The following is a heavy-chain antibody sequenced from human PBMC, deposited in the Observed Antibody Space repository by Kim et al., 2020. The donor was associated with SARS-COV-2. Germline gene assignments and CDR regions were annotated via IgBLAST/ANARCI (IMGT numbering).Heavy chain of an antibody. CDR1: GFTFSSYA. CDR2: ISGSGGST. CDR3: AKAGYYGSGTYYYYGMDV. V-gene: IGHV3-23*01. D-gene: IGHD3-10*01. Sequence: GGSLRLSCAASGFTFSSYAMSWVRQAPGKGLEWVSAISGSGGSTYYADSVKGRFTISRDNSKNTLYLQMNSLRSEDTAVYYCAKAGYYGSGTYYYYGMDVWGQGTTVTVSS. J-gene: IGHJ6*02.